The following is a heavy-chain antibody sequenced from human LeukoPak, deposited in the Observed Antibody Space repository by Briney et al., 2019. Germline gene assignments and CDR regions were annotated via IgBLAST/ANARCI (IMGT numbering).Heavy chain of an antibody. D-gene: IGHD3-16*01. CDR2: IYYSGST. V-gene: IGHV4-30-4*08. CDR3: ARFRRVGAGDY. CDR1: GGSISSGDYY. J-gene: IGHJ4*02. Sequence: SETLSLTCTVSGGSISSGDYYWSWIRQPPGKGLEWIGYIYYSGSTNYNPSLKSRVTISADTSKNQFFLKLSSVTAADTAVYYCARFRRVGAGDYWGQGTLVTASS.